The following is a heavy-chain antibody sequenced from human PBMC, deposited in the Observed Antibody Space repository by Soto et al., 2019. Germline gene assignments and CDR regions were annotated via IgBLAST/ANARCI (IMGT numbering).Heavy chain of an antibody. J-gene: IGHJ6*02. CDR3: ATTGYCISTSGPWHV. CDR2: ISYDGSNK. V-gene: IGHV3-30-3*01. Sequence: QVQLVESGGGVVQPGRSLRLSCAASGFTFSSYAMHWVRQAPGKGLEWVAVISYDGSNKYYADSVKGRFTISRDNSKNTLYLQMNSLRAEDTAVYYGATTGYCISTSGPWHVWGQGTTVTVSS. CDR1: GFTFSSYA. D-gene: IGHD2-2*01.